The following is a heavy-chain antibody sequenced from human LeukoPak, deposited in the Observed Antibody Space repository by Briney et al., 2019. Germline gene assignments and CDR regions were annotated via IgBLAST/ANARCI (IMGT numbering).Heavy chain of an antibody. CDR1: GFTFSSYG. J-gene: IGHJ4*02. Sequence: PGGSLRLSCAASGFTFSSYGMHWVRQAPGKGLEWVAVISYDGSNKYYADSVKGRFTISRDNSKNTLYLQMNSLRAEDTAVYYCAKELRRDYSMSDDYWGQGTLVTVSS. D-gene: IGHD2-15*01. V-gene: IGHV3-30*18. CDR2: ISYDGSNK. CDR3: AKELRRDYSMSDDY.